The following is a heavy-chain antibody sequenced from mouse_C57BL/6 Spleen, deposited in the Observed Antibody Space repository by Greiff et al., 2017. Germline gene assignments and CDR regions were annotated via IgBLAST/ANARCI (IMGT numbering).Heavy chain of an antibody. Sequence: VQLQQSGPELVKPGASVKISCKASGYSFTGYYMNWVKQSPEKNLEWIGEINPSTGGTTYNQKFKAKATLTVDKSSSTAYMQLKSLTSEDSAVYYCARNYYGSRGRGFDYWGQGTTLTVSS. V-gene: IGHV1-42*01. CDR2: INPSTGGT. J-gene: IGHJ2*01. D-gene: IGHD1-1*01. CDR1: GYSFTGYY. CDR3: ARNYYGSRGRGFDY.